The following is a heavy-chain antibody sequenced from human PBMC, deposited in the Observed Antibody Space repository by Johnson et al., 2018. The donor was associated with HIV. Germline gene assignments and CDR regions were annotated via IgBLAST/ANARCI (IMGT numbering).Heavy chain of an antibody. Sequence: VQLVESGGGLVQPGGSLRLSCAASGFTFSSYWMHWVRQAPGKGLVWVSRINSDGSSTSYAASVKGRITISRDNAKNTLELQMNSLRAEDTAVYYCAREPGYSSGPDAFDLWGQGTMVTVSS. D-gene: IGHD6-19*01. CDR3: AREPGYSSGPDAFDL. CDR2: INSDGSST. CDR1: GFTFSSYW. J-gene: IGHJ3*01. V-gene: IGHV3-74*01.